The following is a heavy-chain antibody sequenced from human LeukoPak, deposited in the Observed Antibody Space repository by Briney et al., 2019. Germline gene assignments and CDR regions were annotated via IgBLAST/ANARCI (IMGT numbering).Heavy chain of an antibody. Sequence: PSQTLSLTCTVSGGSISSGGYYWSWIRQHPGKDLEWIGYIYYSGSTYYNPSLKSRVTISVDTSKNQFSLKLSSVTAADTAVYYCARGATVTYFDYWGQGTLVTVSS. CDR1: GGSISSGGYY. J-gene: IGHJ4*02. CDR3: ARGATVTYFDY. D-gene: IGHD4-17*01. CDR2: IYYSGST. V-gene: IGHV4-31*03.